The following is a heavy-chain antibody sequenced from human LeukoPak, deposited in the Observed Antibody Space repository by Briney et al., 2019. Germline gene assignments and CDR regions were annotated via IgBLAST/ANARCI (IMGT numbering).Heavy chain of an antibody. CDR1: GFTFSSYW. V-gene: IGHV3-7*01. D-gene: IGHD3-9*01. CDR2: IKQDGSEK. Sequence: PGGSLRLSCAASGFTFSSYWMSWVRQAPGEGLEWVANIKQDGSEKYYVDSVKGRFTISRDNAKNSLYLQMNSLRAEDTAVYYCARDRGYDILTGYFFDYWGQGTLVTVSS. J-gene: IGHJ4*02. CDR3: ARDRGYDILTGYFFDY.